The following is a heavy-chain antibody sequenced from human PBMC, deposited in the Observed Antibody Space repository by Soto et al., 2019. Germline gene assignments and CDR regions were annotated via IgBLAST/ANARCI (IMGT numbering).Heavy chain of an antibody. CDR2: IYYSGST. Sequence: QVQLQESGPGLVKPSQTLSLTCTVSGGSISSGGYYWSWIRQHPGKGLEWIGYIYYSGSTYYNPSLKSRVTISVDTSKTQFSLKLSSVTAAYTAVYYCAREAYCTNGVCGGIDYWGQGTLVTVSS. J-gene: IGHJ4*02. CDR1: GGSISSGGYY. V-gene: IGHV4-31*03. CDR3: AREAYCTNGVCGGIDY. D-gene: IGHD2-8*01.